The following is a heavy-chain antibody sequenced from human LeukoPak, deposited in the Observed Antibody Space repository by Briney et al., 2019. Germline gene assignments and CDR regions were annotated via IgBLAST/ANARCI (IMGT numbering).Heavy chain of an antibody. CDR1: GGSISSSSYY. CDR3: ARVSITMVRGVPNWFDP. V-gene: IGHV4-39*07. D-gene: IGHD3-10*01. Sequence: SETLSLTCTVSGGSISSSSYYWGWIRQPPGKGLEWIGSIYYSGSTYYNPSLKSRVTISVDTSKNQFSLKLSSVTAADTAVYYCARVSITMVRGVPNWFDPWGQGTLVTVSS. J-gene: IGHJ5*02. CDR2: IYYSGST.